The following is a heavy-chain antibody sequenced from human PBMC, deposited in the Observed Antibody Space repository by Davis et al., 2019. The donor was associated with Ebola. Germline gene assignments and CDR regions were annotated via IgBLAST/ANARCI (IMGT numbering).Heavy chain of an antibody. CDR1: GYTFTDYY. J-gene: IGHJ4*02. D-gene: IGHD6-19*01. Sequence: ASVKVSCQASGYTFTDYYIHWVRQAPGQGLEWMGWINPNSGDTNYAQKFQGRVTITADDSTSTAYMEMSSLRSEDTAVYFCAIRGHDIVRSIAVPAFDYWGQGTLVTVSS. CDR2: INPNSGDT. V-gene: IGHV1-2*02. CDR3: AIRGHDIVRSIAVPAFDY.